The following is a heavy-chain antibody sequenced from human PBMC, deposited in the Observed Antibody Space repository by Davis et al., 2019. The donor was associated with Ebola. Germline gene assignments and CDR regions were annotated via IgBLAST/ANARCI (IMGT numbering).Heavy chain of an antibody. CDR3: ATARLSYDSSGYYYFDY. CDR2: FDPEDGET. D-gene: IGHD3-22*01. Sequence: ASVKVSCKVSGYTLTELSMHWVRQAPGKGLEWMGGFDPEDGETIYAQKFQGRVTMTEDTSTDTAYMELSSLRSEDTAVYYCATARLSYDSSGYYYFDYWGQGTLVTVSS. CDR1: GYTLTELS. J-gene: IGHJ4*02. V-gene: IGHV1-24*01.